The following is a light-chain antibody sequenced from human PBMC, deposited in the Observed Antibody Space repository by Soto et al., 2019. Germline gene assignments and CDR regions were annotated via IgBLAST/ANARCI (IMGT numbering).Light chain of an antibody. CDR2: DAS. CDR1: RRLIPG. J-gene: IGKJ3*01. CDR3: QQYNSFSGVT. Sequence: DIQMTQSPSTLSASVGDRVTITCRASRRLIPGLAWYQQKPGKAPKLLIYDASILESGVPSRFSGSGSGTEFTLTISSLQPDDFATYYCQQYNSFSGVTFGPGTKVDI. V-gene: IGKV1-5*01.